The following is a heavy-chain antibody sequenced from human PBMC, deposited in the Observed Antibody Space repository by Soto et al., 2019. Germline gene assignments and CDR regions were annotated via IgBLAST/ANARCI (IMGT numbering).Heavy chain of an antibody. CDR3: ARSEATVLDN. CDR2: AHHSGRT. Sequence: SETLSLTCTVFGASMSSSNWCNLVRQPPGKGLEWIGEAHHSGRTNYNPSLKSRVTISVDKSKNHFSLKLSSVTAADTAVYYCARSEATVLDNWGQGTLVTVS. D-gene: IGHD4-17*01. CDR1: GASMSSSNW. V-gene: IGHV4-4*02. J-gene: IGHJ4*02.